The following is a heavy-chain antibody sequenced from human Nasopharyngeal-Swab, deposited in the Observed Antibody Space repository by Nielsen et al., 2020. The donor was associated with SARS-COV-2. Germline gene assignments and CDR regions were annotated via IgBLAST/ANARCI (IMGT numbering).Heavy chain of an antibody. CDR2: ISGAGSST. CDR1: GFTFSSYA. D-gene: IGHD4-11*01. CDR3: VKGGYLHDYINYGDWFDP. J-gene: IGHJ5*02. Sequence: GESPKISCVASGFTFSSYAMSWVRQAPGKGLNWVSAISGAGSSTYYADSVKGRFTISRDNSKNTLYLQMNSLRAEDTALYYCVKGGYLHDYINYGDWFDPWGLGTLVTVSS. V-gene: IGHV3-23*01.